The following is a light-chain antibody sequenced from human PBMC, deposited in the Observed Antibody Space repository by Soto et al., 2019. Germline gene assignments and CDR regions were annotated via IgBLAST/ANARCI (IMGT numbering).Light chain of an antibody. CDR1: QSVGTR. CDR2: GAS. V-gene: IGKV3-20*01. CDR3: QHYQSGHPIT. J-gene: IGKJ5*01. Sequence: EILLTQSPDTLSLSPGERATLSCRAAQSVGTRLAWYQHKTGQAPRLLISGASCRATGIPDRFTGSGSETSFTLTISRLEPEDFALYYCQHYQSGHPITFGQGTRLEIK.